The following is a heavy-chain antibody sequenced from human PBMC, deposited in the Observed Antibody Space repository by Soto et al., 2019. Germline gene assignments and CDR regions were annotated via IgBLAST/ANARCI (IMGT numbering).Heavy chain of an antibody. J-gene: IGHJ1*01. CDR1: GFSLSTSGLG. CDR3: THVIRGVIGN. D-gene: IGHD3-10*01. Sequence: QITLEESGPTLVKPTQTLTLTCNFSGFSLSTSGLGVSWIRQPPGKALEWLALIYWDDDDRYSPSLKRRLSIRKDTTKNQVVRTLTNADRADTATYFCTHVIRGVIGNWGQGTLVHVSS. V-gene: IGHV2-5*02. CDR2: IYWDDDD.